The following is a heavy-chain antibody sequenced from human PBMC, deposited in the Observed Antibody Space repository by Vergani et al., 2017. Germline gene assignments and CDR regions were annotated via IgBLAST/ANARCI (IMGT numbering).Heavy chain of an antibody. CDR3: AKVENGMLAVAGIDY. Sequence: EVQLLESGGGLVQPGGSLRLSCAASGFTFSSYAMSWVRQAPGKGLEWVSAISGSGGSTYYPDSVKGRFTISRDNSKNTLYLQMNSLRAEDTAVYYCAKVENGMLAVAGIDYWGQGTLVTVSS. CDR2: ISGSGGST. V-gene: IGHV3-23*01. J-gene: IGHJ4*02. D-gene: IGHD6-19*01. CDR1: GFTFSSYA.